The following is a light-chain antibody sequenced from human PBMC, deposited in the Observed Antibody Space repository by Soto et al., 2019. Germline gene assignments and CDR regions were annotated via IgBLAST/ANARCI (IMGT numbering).Light chain of an antibody. V-gene: IGLV2-14*01. CDR2: DVS. J-gene: IGLJ1*01. CDR1: SSDVGGYNY. CDR3: SSYTSSGTLYV. Sequence: QSALTQPASVSGSPGQSITISCTGTSSDVGGYNYVSWYQQHPGKAPKLMIYDVSNRPSGVSNRFSGSKSGNTASLTISGLQAEDEADYYCSSYTSSGTLYVFGTGTKLTRP.